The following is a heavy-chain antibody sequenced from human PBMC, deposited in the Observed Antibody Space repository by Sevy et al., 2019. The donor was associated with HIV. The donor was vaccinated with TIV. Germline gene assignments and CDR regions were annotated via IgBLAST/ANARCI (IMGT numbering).Heavy chain of an antibody. CDR1: HYTFSSYT. J-gene: IGHJ5*02. D-gene: IGHD4-17*01. CDR2: ISYDGSNK. V-gene: IGHV3-30-3*01. Sequence: GGSLRLSCAASHYTFSSYTMHWVRQAPGKGLEWVALISYDGSNKNYADSVKGRFTIYRDNAKNSLYLEMNNLGAEDTAVYYCARVIDYGELGNWFDPWGQGTLVTVSS. CDR3: ARVIDYGELGNWFDP.